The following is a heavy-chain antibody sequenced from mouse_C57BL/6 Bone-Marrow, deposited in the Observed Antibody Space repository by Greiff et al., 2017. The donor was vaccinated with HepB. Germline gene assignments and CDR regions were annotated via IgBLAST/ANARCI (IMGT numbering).Heavy chain of an antibody. V-gene: IGHV1-4*01. Sequence: VQLQQSEAELARPGASVKMSCKASGYTFTSYTMHWVKQRPGQGLEWIGYINPSSGYTKYNQKFKDKATLIADKSSSTAYMQLSSLTSEDSAVYYCARPTAAAMDYWGQGTSVTVSS. D-gene: IGHD1-2*01. CDR3: ARPTAAAMDY. CDR1: GYTFTSYT. CDR2: INPSSGYT. J-gene: IGHJ4*01.